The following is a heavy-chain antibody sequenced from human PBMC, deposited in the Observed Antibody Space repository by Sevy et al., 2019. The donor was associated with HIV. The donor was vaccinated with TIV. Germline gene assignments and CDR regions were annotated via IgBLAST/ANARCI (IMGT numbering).Heavy chain of an antibody. CDR1: GFTFSDYY. V-gene: IGHV3-11*01. D-gene: IGHD2-8*01. Sequence: GGSLRLSCAASGFTFSDYYMSWIRQAPGKGLEWISYISSSGSTTYYADSVKGRFTISRDNAKNSLYLQMNSLRAEDTAVYYCARDRGGDNGNSWDFGSWGQGTLVTRSS. CDR3: ARDRGGDNGNSWDFGS. J-gene: IGHJ4*02. CDR2: ISSSGSTT.